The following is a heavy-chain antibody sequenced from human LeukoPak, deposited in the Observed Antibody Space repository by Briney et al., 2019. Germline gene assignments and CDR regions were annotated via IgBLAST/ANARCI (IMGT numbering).Heavy chain of an antibody. V-gene: IGHV4-4*02. J-gene: IGHJ5*02. Sequence: PSGTLSLTCAVSGGSISSSNWWSWVRQPPGKGLEWIGEIYHSGTANYNPSLKSRVIISVDKSKNQFSLELNSVTAADTAVYYCARVNPKGKYNWFDPWGQGTLVTVSS. D-gene: IGHD1-14*01. CDR2: IYHSGTA. CDR3: ARVNPKGKYNWFDP. CDR1: GGSISSSNW.